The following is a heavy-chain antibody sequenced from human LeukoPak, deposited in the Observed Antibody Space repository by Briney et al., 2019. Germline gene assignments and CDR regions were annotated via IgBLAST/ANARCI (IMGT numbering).Heavy chain of an antibody. V-gene: IGHV4-39*01. CDR3: ARTHRAGGFDY. J-gene: IGHJ4*02. D-gene: IGHD1-14*01. CDR1: GDSISSSSYY. Sequence: SETLSLTCTVSGDSISSSSYYWGWIRQPPGKGLEWIGSIYYSGSTYYNPSLKSRVTISVDTSKNQFSLKLSSVTAADTAVYYCARTHRAGGFDYWGQGTLVTVSS. CDR2: IYYSGST.